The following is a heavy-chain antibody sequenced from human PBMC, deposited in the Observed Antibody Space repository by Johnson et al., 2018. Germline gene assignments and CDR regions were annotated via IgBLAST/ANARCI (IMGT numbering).Heavy chain of an antibody. V-gene: IGHV3-73*01. CDR3: TKNNPGNDSYYRDV. CDR2: INGHAT. CDR1: GFTFNDFA. Sequence: EVQLVQSGGGLVQPGGSLKLSCAASGFTFNDFAMHWVRPASGKGLEWVGRINGHATAYAASVKGRLIIFRDDSSNTTYLQINSLKTEDTAVYYCTKNNPGNDSYYRDVGAKGTTVTVSS. D-gene: IGHD1-14*01. J-gene: IGHJ6*03.